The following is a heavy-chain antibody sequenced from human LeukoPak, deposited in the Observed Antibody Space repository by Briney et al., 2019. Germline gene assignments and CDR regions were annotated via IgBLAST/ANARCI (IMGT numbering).Heavy chain of an antibody. J-gene: IGHJ4*02. CDR1: GFTFSNYW. D-gene: IGHD3-10*01. Sequence: GGTLRLSCAASGFTFSNYWMSWVRQSPGKGLEWVANIKENGSEKYYVDSVKGRFTISRDNAKNSLSLQLNSLRAEDTAVYYCARAYYYDSGNYYNPTSSFDYWGQGTLVTVSS. CDR3: ARAYYYDSGNYYNPTSSFDY. CDR2: IKENGSEK. V-gene: IGHV3-7*04.